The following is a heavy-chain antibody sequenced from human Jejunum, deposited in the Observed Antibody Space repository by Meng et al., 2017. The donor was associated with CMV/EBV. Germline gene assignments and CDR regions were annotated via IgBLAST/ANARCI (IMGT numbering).Heavy chain of an antibody. J-gene: IGHJ4*02. CDR2: IYDVSNT. V-gene: IGHV3-66*02. CDR1: GFRVGNNY. CDR3: ARGAFD. D-gene: IGHD2/OR15-2a*01. Sequence: SLKISCAASGFRVGNNYMNWVRQAPGKGLEWVSVIYDVSNTYYADSVKGRFFISRDSSKNILYLQMNSLRPEDTALYYCARGAFDWGQGTLVTVSS.